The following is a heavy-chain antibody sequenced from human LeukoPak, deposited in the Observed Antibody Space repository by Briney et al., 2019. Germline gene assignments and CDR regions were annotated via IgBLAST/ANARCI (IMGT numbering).Heavy chain of an antibody. CDR2: INHSGST. J-gene: IGHJ4*02. CDR1: GGSFSGYY. CDR3: ALNIAARPDSDY. D-gene: IGHD6-6*01. Sequence: PSETLALTCAVFGGSFSGYYWSWIRQPPEKGLEWIGEINHSGSTNYNPSLKSRVTISVDTSKNQFSLKLSSVTAADTAVYYCALNIAARPDSDYCGQGTLVTVSS. V-gene: IGHV4-34*01.